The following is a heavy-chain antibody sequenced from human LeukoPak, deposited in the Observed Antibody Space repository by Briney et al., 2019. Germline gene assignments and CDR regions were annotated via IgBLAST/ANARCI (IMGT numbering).Heavy chain of an antibody. CDR3: ARDPGSYYFDY. J-gene: IGHJ4*02. CDR1: GGSISSYY. CDR2: IYYSGST. D-gene: IGHD1-26*01. Sequence: SETLSLTCTVSGGSISSYYWSWIRQPPGKGLEWIGYIYYSGSTNYNPSLKSRVTISVDTSKNQFSLKLSSVTAADTAVYYCARDPGSYYFDYWGQGTLVTVSS. V-gene: IGHV4-59*01.